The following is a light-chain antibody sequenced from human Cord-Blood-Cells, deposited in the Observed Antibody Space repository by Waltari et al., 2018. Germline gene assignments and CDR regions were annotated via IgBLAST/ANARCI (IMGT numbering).Light chain of an antibody. V-gene: IGLV2-14*01. CDR1: SSDVGGYNY. J-gene: IGLJ3*02. CDR2: DVS. Sequence: QSALTQPASVSGSPGQSITISYTGTSSDVGGYNYVSWYQQHPGKAPKLMIYDVSKRPSGVSNRFSGSKSGNTASLTISGLQAEDEADYYCSSYTSSSPWVFGGGTKLTVL. CDR3: SSYTSSSPWV.